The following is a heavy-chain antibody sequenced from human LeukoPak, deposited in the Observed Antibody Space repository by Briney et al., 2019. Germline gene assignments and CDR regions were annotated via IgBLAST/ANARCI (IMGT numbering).Heavy chain of an antibody. Sequence: ASVKVSCKASGYTFTSYGISWVRQAPGQGLEWMGWISGNNGNTNYAQKLQGRVTMTTDTSTGTAYVELRSLRSDDTALYYCARVRVNYVWGNHPVDYWGQGTLVTVSS. V-gene: IGHV1-18*01. CDR3: ARVRVNYVWGNHPVDY. CDR2: ISGNNGNT. CDR1: GYTFTSYG. J-gene: IGHJ4*02. D-gene: IGHD3-16*01.